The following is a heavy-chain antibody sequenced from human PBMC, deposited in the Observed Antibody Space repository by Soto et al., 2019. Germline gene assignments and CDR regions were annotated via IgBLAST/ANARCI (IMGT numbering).Heavy chain of an antibody. CDR2: ISSSGSTT. V-gene: IGHV3-11*01. CDR3: ARDIAAAARARYYYYGMDV. D-gene: IGHD6-13*01. J-gene: IGHJ6*02. Sequence: QVQLVESGGGLVKPGGSLRLSCAASGFTLSDYYMSWIRQAPGKGLEWVSYISSSGSTTYYADSVKGRFTISRDNAKNSLYLQMNSLRAEDTAVYYCARDIAAAARARYYYYGMDVWGQGTTVTVSS. CDR1: GFTLSDYY.